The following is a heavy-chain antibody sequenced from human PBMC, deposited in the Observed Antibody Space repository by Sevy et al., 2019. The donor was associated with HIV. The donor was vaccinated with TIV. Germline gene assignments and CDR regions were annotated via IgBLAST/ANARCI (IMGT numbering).Heavy chain of an antibody. V-gene: IGHV3-30*04. CDR3: ARDRGEILRSAFKS. CDR2: ISHDGRNYK. Sequence: GGSLRLSCAASGFTFSEYGMHWVRQAPGKGLEWVAVISHDGRNYKYNADFVKGRFTISRDNSRNTLYLQMNSLRVEDTAIHYCARDRGEILRSAFKSWGQGTLVTVSS. CDR1: GFTFSEYG. J-gene: IGHJ5*02. D-gene: IGHD3-10*01.